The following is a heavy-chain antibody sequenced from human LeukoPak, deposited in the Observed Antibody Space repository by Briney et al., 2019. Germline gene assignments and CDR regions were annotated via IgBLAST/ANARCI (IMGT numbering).Heavy chain of an antibody. D-gene: IGHD3-10*01. Sequence: GESLKISCKGSGYRFITYWIGWVRQMPGKGLEWMGIIYPGDSETRYSPSFQGQVSISVDKSISAAFLQWSSLKASDTAMYYCARSGFAGGSFDIWGQGTMVTVSS. CDR3: ARSGFAGGSFDI. V-gene: IGHV5-51*01. CDR1: GYRFITYW. J-gene: IGHJ3*02. CDR2: IYPGDSET.